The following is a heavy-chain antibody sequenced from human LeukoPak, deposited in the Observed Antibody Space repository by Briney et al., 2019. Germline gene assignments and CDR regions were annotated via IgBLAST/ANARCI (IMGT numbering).Heavy chain of an antibody. CDR1: GFTFNNYG. CDR2: IRYDESNK. CDR3: ARDRFGEADV. Sequence: GESLRLSCAASGFTFNNYGMHWVRQAPGKGLEWVAFIRYDESNKLYADSVKGRFAISRDKSNNTLYLQMNSLRVEDTAVYYCARDRFGEADVWGKGTTVTISS. V-gene: IGHV3-30*02. J-gene: IGHJ6*04. D-gene: IGHD3-10*01.